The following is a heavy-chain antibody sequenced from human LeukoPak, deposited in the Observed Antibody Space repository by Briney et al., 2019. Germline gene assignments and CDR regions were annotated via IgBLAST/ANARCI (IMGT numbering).Heavy chain of an antibody. Sequence: SVKVSCKASGGTFSSYAISWVRQAPGQGLEWMGGIIPIFGTANYAQKFQGRVTITTDESTSTAYMELSSLRSEDTAVYYCASSPVLMVYAFDYWGQGTLVTASS. D-gene: IGHD2-8*01. CDR2: IIPIFGTA. CDR1: GGTFSSYA. V-gene: IGHV1-69*05. J-gene: IGHJ4*02. CDR3: ASSPVLMVYAFDY.